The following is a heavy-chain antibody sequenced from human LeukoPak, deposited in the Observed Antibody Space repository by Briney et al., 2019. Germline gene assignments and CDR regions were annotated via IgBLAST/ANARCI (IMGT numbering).Heavy chain of an antibody. CDR1: GGSISSYY. D-gene: IGHD6-13*01. Sequence: SETLSLTCTVSGGSISSYYWSWIRQPPGKGLEWIGYIYHSGSTDYNPSLKSRVTISVDTSKSQFSLKLTSVTAADTAVYYCARGGIAAEVSWFDPWGQGTLVTVSS. CDR2: IYHSGST. CDR3: ARGGIAAEVSWFDP. J-gene: IGHJ5*02. V-gene: IGHV4-4*09.